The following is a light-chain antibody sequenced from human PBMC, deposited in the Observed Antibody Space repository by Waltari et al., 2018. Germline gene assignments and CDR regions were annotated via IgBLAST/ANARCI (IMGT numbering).Light chain of an antibody. Sequence: QSVLTQPPSASGTPGQKITISCSAATSNLEGNPLNWYRHLPGSAPKLLIFSDHQWPTGVPDRFSGSKSGTSASLAISGLQSEDEADYYCAAWDFRVELWVFGGGTKLTVL. CDR3: AAWDFRVELWV. CDR1: TSNLEGNP. V-gene: IGLV1-44*01. CDR2: SDH. J-gene: IGLJ3*02.